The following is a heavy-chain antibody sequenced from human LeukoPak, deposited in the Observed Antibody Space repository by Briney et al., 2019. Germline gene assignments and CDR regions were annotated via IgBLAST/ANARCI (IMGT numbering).Heavy chain of an antibody. CDR3: ARDLTGWGESSGYSDY. CDR2: ISYDGTNK. V-gene: IGHV3-30*01. J-gene: IGHJ4*02. D-gene: IGHD3-22*01. Sequence: GRSLRLSCAASGFTFSSYAMHWVHQAPGKGLEWVALISYDGTNKFYEDSVKGRFTISRDNSKNTLYLQVNSLRAEDTAVYYCARDLTGWGESSGYSDYWGQGTLVTVSS. CDR1: GFTFSSYA.